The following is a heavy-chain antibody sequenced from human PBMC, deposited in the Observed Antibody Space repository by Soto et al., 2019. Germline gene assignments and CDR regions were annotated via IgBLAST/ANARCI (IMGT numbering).Heavy chain of an antibody. V-gene: IGHV3-15*07. CDR1: GFTFATAW. J-gene: IGHJ4*01. Sequence: GGSLRLSCAASGFTFATAWINGVRQAPGKGLEWVGRIKSKIDGGATDFAAPVKGRFAISRDDSRNMVYFQMNSLEIEDTAVYYCTTDSHFTMKLVRFDYWGLGTLVTVSS. CDR3: TTDSHFTMKLVRFDY. D-gene: IGHD3-22*01. CDR2: IKSKIDGGAT.